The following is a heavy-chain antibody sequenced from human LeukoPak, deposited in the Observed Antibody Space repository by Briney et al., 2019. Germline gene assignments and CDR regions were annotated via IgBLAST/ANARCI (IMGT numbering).Heavy chain of an antibody. CDR3: AKDHLYYDSSGYLDY. J-gene: IGHJ4*02. V-gene: IGHV3-30*02. D-gene: IGHD3-22*01. CDR1: GFTFSSYG. Sequence: GGSLRLSCAASGFTFSSYGMQWVRQAPGKGVEGVAFIRYDGSNKYYADSVKGRFTISRDNSKTTLYLQMNSLRAEDTAVYYCAKDHLYYDSSGYLDYWGQGTLVTVSS. CDR2: IRYDGSNK.